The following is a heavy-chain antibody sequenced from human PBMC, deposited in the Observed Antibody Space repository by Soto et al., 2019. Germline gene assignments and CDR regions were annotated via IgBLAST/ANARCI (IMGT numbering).Heavy chain of an antibody. V-gene: IGHV1-2*02. CDR1: GYTFTDYF. D-gene: IGHD2-8*01. CDR3: ARGMQGWGGY. J-gene: IGHJ4*02. CDR2: INPNSGDT. Sequence: QVQLVQSGAEVKKPGASVKVSCKASGYTFTDYFMHWVRQAPGQGLEWMGWINPNSGDTNSAQNFQDRVTMTRDTSTSTAYMELSRLRFDDTAVYYCARGMQGWGGYWGQGTLVTVSS.